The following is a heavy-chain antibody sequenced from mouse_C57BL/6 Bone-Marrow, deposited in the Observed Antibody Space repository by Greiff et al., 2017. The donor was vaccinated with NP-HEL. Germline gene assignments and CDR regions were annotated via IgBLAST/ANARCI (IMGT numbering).Heavy chain of an antibody. Sequence: QVQLQQPGTDLVKPGASVKLSCKASGYTFTSYWMHWVKQRPGQGLEWIGNINPSNGGTNYNEKFKSKATLTVDKSSSTAYMQLSSLTSEDSAVYYCARSNYYGGSSWYFDVWGTGTTVTVSS. J-gene: IGHJ1*03. D-gene: IGHD1-1*01. V-gene: IGHV1-53*01. CDR3: ARSNYYGGSSWYFDV. CDR2: INPSNGGT. CDR1: GYTFTSYW.